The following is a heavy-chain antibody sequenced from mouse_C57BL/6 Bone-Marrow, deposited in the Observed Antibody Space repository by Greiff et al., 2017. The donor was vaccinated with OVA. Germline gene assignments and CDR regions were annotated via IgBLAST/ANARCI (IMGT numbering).Heavy chain of an antibody. D-gene: IGHD1-1*01. V-gene: IGHV5-15*01. CDR1: GFTFSDYG. J-gene: IGHJ4*01. CDR2: ISNLAYSI. Sequence: DVKLVESGGGLVQPGGSLKLSCAASGFTFSDYGMAWVRQAPRKGPEWIAFISNLAYSIYYADTVTGRVTISRENAKNTLYLEMSSLRSEDTAMYYCARDYYGSSPYYYAMDYWGQGTSVTVSS. CDR3: ARDYYGSSPYYYAMDY.